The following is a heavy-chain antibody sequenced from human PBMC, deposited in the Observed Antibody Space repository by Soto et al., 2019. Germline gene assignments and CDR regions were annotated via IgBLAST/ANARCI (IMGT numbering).Heavy chain of an antibody. D-gene: IGHD3-10*01. CDR1: GFTFSSYA. Sequence: GGSLRPSCAASGFTFSSYAMSWVRQAPGKGLEWVSAISGSGGSTYYADSVKGRFTISRDNSKNTLYLQMNSLRAEDTAVYYCAKGRMNYGSGSYTFDYWGQGTLVTVSS. CDR3: AKGRMNYGSGSYTFDY. J-gene: IGHJ4*02. CDR2: ISGSGGST. V-gene: IGHV3-23*01.